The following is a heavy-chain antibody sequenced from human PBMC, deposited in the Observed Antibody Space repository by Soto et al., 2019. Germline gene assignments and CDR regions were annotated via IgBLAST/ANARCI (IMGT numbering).Heavy chain of an antibody. V-gene: IGHV3-15*01. J-gene: IGHJ6*03. CDR2: IKSKTDGGTT. CDR1: GFTFSNAW. Sequence: GGSLRLSCAASGFTFSNAWMSWVRQAPGKGLEWVGRIKSKTDGGTTDYAAPVKGRFTISRDDSKNTLYLQMNSLKTEDTAVYYCTTMRIWDIVVVVAYYYYYYMAVWGKGTTVTVSS. CDR3: TTMRIWDIVVVVAYYYYYYMAV. D-gene: IGHD2-15*01.